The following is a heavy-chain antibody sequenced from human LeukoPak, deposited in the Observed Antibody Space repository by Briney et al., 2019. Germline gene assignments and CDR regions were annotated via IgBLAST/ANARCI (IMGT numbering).Heavy chain of an antibody. Sequence: SETLSLTCTVSGGSISGYYWSWIRQPPGKGLEWIGYISYSGSTTYNPSLKSRVTISVDTSKNQFSLKLSSVTAADTAVYHCARTYYYGSGNYNDAFDIWGQGTMVTVSS. J-gene: IGHJ3*02. CDR1: GGSISGYY. CDR2: ISYSGST. CDR3: ARTYYYGSGNYNDAFDI. V-gene: IGHV4-59*01. D-gene: IGHD3-10*01.